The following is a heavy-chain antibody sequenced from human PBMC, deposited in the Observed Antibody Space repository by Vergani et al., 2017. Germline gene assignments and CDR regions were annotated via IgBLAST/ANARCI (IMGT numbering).Heavy chain of an antibody. CDR3: ARDYADVVQRMYYYYYMDV. Sequence: EVQLVESGGGLVQPGGSLRLSCAASGFTFSSYWMSWVRQAPGKGLEWVANIKQDGSEKYYVDSVKGRFTISRDNAKNSLYLQMNSLRAEDTAVYFCARDYADVVQRMYYYYYMDVWGKGTTVTVSS. V-gene: IGHV3-7*01. J-gene: IGHJ6*03. CDR2: IKQDGSEK. CDR1: GFTFSSYW. D-gene: IGHD3-10*02.